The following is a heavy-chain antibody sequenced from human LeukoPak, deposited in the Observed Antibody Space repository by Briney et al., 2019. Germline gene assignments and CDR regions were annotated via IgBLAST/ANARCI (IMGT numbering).Heavy chain of an antibody. CDR2: INHSGST. Sequence: PSETLSLTCAVYGGSFSGYYWSWIRQPPGKGLEWIGEINHSGSTNYNPSLKSRVTISVDSSKNQFSLKLSSVTAADTAVYYCARGRSFGGGISRWGQGTLVTVSS. D-gene: IGHD3-16*01. J-gene: IGHJ4*02. CDR1: GGSFSGYY. CDR3: ARGRSFGGGISR. V-gene: IGHV4-34*01.